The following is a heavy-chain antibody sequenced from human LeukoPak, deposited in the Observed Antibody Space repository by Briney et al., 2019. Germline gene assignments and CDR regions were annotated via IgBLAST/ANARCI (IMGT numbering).Heavy chain of an antibody. CDR2: INHSGST. D-gene: IGHD2-15*01. V-gene: IGHV4-34*01. J-gene: IGHJ5*02. CDR3: ARGLGVVVAATNNWFDP. Sequence: SETLSLTCAVYGGSFSGYYWSWIRQPPGKGLEWIGEINHSGSTNYNPSLKSRVTISVDTSKNQFSLKLSSVTAADTAVYYCARGLGVVVAATNNWFDPWAREPWSPSPQ. CDR1: GGSFSGYY.